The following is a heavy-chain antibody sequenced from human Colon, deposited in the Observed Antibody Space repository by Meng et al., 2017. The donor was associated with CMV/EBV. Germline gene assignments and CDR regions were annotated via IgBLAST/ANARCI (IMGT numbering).Heavy chain of an antibody. J-gene: IGHJ4*02. V-gene: IGHV3-21*06. Sequence: GGSLRLSCAASGFTFSNSDMNWVRQAPGKGLEWVSTIVSSSTYIFYADSVKGRFTISRDNAKNLLYLQMDSLRAEDSGVYYCVRDTISGVVAFDHWGQGTPVTVSS. CDR1: GFTFSNSD. D-gene: IGHD3-3*01. CDR3: VRDTISGVVAFDH. CDR2: IVSSSTYI.